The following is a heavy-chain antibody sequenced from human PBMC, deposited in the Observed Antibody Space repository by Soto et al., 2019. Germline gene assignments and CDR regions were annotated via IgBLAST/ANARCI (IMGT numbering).Heavy chain of an antibody. D-gene: IGHD3-9*01. Sequence: ESGGGVVQPGRSLRLSCAASGFTFSSYGMHWVRQAPGKGLEWVAVIWYDGSNKYYADSVKGRFTISRDNSKNTLYLQMNSLRAEDTAVYYCARQYDILTGYYNPGYWGQGTLVTVSS. V-gene: IGHV3-33*01. J-gene: IGHJ4*02. CDR1: GFTFSSYG. CDR2: IWYDGSNK. CDR3: ARQYDILTGYYNPGY.